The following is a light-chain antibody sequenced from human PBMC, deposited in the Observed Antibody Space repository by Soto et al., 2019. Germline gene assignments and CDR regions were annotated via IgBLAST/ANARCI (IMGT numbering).Light chain of an antibody. J-gene: IGLJ1*01. CDR1: SSNIGAGYD. CDR3: QSYGSSMSFSG. CDR2: GNS. V-gene: IGLV1-40*01. Sequence: QSVLTQPPSVSGAPGQRVTISCTGSSSNIGAGYDVPWYQQLPGTAPKLLIYGNSNRPSGVPDRFSGSKSGTSASLAITGLQAEDDADYYCQSYGSSMSFSGFGTGTKVTVL.